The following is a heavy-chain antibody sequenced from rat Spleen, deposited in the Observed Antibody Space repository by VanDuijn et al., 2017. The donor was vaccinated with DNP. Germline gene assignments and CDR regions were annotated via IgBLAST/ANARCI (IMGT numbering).Heavy chain of an antibody. Sequence: EVQLVETGGGLVQPGRSLKLSCVASGFTFSSYWMYLIRQAPGKGLEWVASINTDGGSTYYPDSVKGRFTISRDDAQDTLYLQMNSLRSEDTVTYYCAREGDYYDGYGDALDAWGQGTSVTVAS. CDR2: INTDGGST. CDR1: GFTFSSYW. V-gene: IGHV5-58*01. J-gene: IGHJ4*01. CDR3: AREGDYYDGYGDALDA. D-gene: IGHD1-12*03.